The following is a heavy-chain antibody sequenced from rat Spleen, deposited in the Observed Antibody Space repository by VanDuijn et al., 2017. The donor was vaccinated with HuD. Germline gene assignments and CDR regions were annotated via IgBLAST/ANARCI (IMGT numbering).Heavy chain of an antibody. CDR1: GFSLTSYG. D-gene: IGHD1-6*01. J-gene: IGHJ3*01. Sequence: QVQLKESGPDLVQPAQTLSLTCTVSGFSLTSYGVSWVRQPPGKGLEWIAGIPSGGNTYHNSVLKSRLSISRDTYKGQVFLKMDSLQTEDTDMYFCARWKYTTDWFAYWGHGTLVTVSS. V-gene: IGHV2-6*01. CDR2: IPSGGNT. CDR3: ARWKYTTDWFAY.